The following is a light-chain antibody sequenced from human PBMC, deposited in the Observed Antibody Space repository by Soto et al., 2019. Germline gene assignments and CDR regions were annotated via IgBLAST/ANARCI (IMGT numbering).Light chain of an antibody. J-gene: IGKJ4*01. CDR1: QSVITY. Sequence: IVMTQSPGTLSVSPGERATLSCRASQSVITYLAWYQQTRGQAPRLLIYGASNRATGIPARFSGSGSGTEFTLTISSLQSADFAVYYCQQYNNWPLTFGGGTKVDIK. CDR3: QQYNNWPLT. CDR2: GAS. V-gene: IGKV3-15*01.